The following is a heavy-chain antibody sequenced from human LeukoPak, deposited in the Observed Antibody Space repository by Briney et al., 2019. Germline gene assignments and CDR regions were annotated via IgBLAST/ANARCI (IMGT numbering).Heavy chain of an antibody. V-gene: IGHV3-48*03. D-gene: IGHD6-13*01. CDR2: ISSSGSTI. CDR1: GFTFSSYE. J-gene: IGHJ4*02. CDR3: ARDPGIAAAGTNIFGY. Sequence: GGSLRLPCAPSGFTFSSYEMNWVRQAPGKGLEWVSYISSSGSTIYYADSVKGRFTISRDNAKNSLYLQMNSLRAEDTAVYYCARDPGIAAAGTNIFGYWGKGTMVTVSS.